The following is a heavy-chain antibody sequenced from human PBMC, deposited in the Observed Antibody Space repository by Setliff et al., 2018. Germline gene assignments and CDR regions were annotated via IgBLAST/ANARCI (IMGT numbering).Heavy chain of an antibody. CDR1: GGPLSGFS. D-gene: IGHD3-16*02. CDR2: ITDTGRT. J-gene: IGHJ3*02. CDR3: ARDKGLDYVWGSYRHDAFDI. V-gene: IGHV4-34*01. Sequence: PSETLSLTCTVYGGPLSGFSWNWIRQSPGGGLEWIGEITDTGRTKYIPSLKSRVTISIHMSWNQFSLRLSSLTAADTAVYYCARDKGLDYVWGSYRHDAFDIWGQGTMVTVSS.